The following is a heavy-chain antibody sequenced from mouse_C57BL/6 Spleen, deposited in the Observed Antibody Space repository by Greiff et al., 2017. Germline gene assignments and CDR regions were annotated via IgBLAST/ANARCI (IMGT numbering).Heavy chain of an antibody. CDR3: ARGDYYGNLFDY. V-gene: IGHV1-80*01. CDR2: IYPGDGDT. Sequence: QVQLKQSGAELVKPGASVKISCKASGYAFSSYWMNWVKQRPGKGLEWIGQIYPGDGDTNYNGKFKGKATLTADKSSSTAYMQLSSLTSEDSAVYFCARGDYYGNLFDYWGQGTTLTVSS. D-gene: IGHD2-1*01. CDR1: GYAFSSYW. J-gene: IGHJ2*01.